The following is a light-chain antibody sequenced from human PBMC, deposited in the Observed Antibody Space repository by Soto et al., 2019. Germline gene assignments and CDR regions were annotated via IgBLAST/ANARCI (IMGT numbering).Light chain of an antibody. CDR1: QVISTY. CDR2: AAS. J-gene: IGKJ5*01. CDR3: QHPFDSLMT. Sequence: SPAVVSSSIGESVTITCRASQVISTYLAWYQVKPGKAPKLLIYAASTLESGVPSRFSATVSGTEFSLTITSLQPEDFTPYCCQHPFDSLMTFAHGGRLEIK. V-gene: IGKV1-9*01.